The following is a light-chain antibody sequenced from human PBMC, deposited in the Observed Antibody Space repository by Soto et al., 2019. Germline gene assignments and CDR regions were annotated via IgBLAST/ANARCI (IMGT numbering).Light chain of an antibody. V-gene: IGKV1-5*03. CDR3: QQYATYRT. CDR1: QRIANW. J-gene: IGKJ1*01. Sequence: DIQMTQSPSTLSASVGDRVTITCRASQRIANWLAWYQQKPGKAPTLLIYKASTLQTGVPSRFSGSGAGTEFTLTISGLQPDDSATYYCQQYATYRTFGQGTRVEVK. CDR2: KAS.